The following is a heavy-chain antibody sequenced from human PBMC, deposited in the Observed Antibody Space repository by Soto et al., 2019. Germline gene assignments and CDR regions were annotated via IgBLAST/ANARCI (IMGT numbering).Heavy chain of an antibody. CDR3: AREPVSGSGDGYDI. V-gene: IGHV3-7*01. D-gene: IGHD6-19*01. CDR2: INQDESEK. CDR1: EFTLSTYW. Sequence: GGSLRLSCAASEFTLSTYWMTWVRQAPGKGLEWVANINQDESEKYYVDSVKGRFTISRDNAKNSLYLQMSSLSAEDTGVYYCAREPVSGSGDGYDIWGQGTMVTVSS. J-gene: IGHJ3*02.